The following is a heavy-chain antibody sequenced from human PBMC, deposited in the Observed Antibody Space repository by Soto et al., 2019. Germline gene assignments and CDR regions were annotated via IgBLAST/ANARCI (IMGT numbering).Heavy chain of an antibody. CDR2: ISYDGSNK. CDR3: ARGQDFWSGYSGY. CDR1: GFTFSSYA. J-gene: IGHJ4*02. D-gene: IGHD3-3*01. Sequence: QVQLVESGGGVVQPGRSLRLSCAASGFTFSSYAMHWVRQAPGKGLEWVAVISYDGSNKYYADSVKGRFTISRDNSKNTLYLQMNSLRAEDTAVYYCARGQDFWSGYSGYWGQGTLVTVSS. V-gene: IGHV3-30-3*01.